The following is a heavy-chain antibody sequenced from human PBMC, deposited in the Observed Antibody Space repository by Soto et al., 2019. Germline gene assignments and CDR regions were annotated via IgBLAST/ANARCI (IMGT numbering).Heavy chain of an antibody. CDR3: ARDRGDGGDNY. Sequence: QVQLVQSGAEVKKPGSSVKVSCKASGGTFSSYTISWVRQAPGQGLEWMGRIIPILGIANYAQKFQGRVTMTADKSTSTAYMELSSLRSEATAVYYCARDRGDGGDNYWGQGTLVTVSS. CDR1: GGTFSSYT. J-gene: IGHJ4*02. CDR2: IIPILGIA. V-gene: IGHV1-69*02. D-gene: IGHD2-21*02.